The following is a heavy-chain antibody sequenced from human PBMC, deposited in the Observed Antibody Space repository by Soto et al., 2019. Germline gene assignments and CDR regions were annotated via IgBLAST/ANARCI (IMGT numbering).Heavy chain of an antibody. CDR2: IIPIFGTA. CDR3: SINEYYYDGSWWLI. V-gene: IGHV1-69*01. D-gene: IGHD3-22*01. J-gene: IGHJ3*02. Sequence: QVQLVQSGAEVKKPGSSVKVSCKASGGTFSSYAISWVRQAPGQGLEWMGGIIPIFGTANYAQKFQGRVTITANESTSTAYMGLTSLRSEDTAVYYFSINEYYYDGSWWLIWGQGTMFTVAS. CDR1: GGTFSSYA.